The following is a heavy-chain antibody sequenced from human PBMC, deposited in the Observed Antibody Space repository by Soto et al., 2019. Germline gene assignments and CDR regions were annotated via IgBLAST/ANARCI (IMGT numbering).Heavy chain of an antibody. V-gene: IGHV4-59*01. CDR3: ARGVGSSPPRY. D-gene: IGHD1-26*01. J-gene: IGHJ4*02. Sequence: ETLSLTCSVSGVSISSYFWSWIRQAPGGGLEWIGYIYASGSPYYNPSLRSRVTISADTSKNQISLKLTSPPAADTAVYYCARGVGSSPPRYWGRGTLVTVSS. CDR1: GVSISSYF. CDR2: IYASGSP.